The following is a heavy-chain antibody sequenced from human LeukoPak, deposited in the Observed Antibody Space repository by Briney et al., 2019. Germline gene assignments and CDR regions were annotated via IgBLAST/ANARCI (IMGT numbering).Heavy chain of an antibody. V-gene: IGHV3-15*01. CDR2: IKSKTDGGTT. J-gene: IGHJ4*02. D-gene: IGHD2-15*01. Sequence: GGSLRLSCAASGFTFSNAWMSWVHQAPGKGLEWVGRIKSKTDGGTTDYAAPVKGRFTISRDDSKNTLYLQMNSLKTEDTAVYYCTTGDIVVVVAATGYWGQGTLVTVSS. CDR1: GFTFSNAW. CDR3: TTGDIVVVVAATGY.